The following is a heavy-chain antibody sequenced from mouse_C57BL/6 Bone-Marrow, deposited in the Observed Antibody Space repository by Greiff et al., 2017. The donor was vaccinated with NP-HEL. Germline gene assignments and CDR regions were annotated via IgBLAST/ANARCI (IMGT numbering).Heavy chain of an antibody. J-gene: IGHJ4*01. D-gene: IGHD3-3*01. Sequence: VKLVESGAELARPGASVKLSCKASGYTFTSYGISWVKQRTGQGLEWIGEIYPRSGNTYYNEKFKGKATLTADKSSSTAYMELRSLTSEDSAVYFCAREGTRAMDYWGQGTSVTVSS. CDR1: GYTFTSYG. V-gene: IGHV1-81*01. CDR3: AREGTRAMDY. CDR2: IYPRSGNT.